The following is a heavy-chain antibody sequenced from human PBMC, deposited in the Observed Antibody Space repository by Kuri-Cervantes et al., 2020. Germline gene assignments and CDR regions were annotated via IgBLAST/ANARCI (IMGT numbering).Heavy chain of an antibody. D-gene: IGHD3-10*01. V-gene: IGHV4-4*07. Sequence: ESLKISCTVSGGSISSYYWSWIRQPAGKGLEWIGRIYTSGSTNYNPSLKSRVTMSVDTSKNQFSLKLSSVTAADTAVYYCATNYGSGIGSFDYWGQGTLVTVSS. CDR3: ATNYGSGIGSFDY. J-gene: IGHJ4*02. CDR1: GGSISSYY. CDR2: IYTSGST.